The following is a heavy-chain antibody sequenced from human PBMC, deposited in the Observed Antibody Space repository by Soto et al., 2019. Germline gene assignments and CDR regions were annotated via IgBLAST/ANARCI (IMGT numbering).Heavy chain of an antibody. J-gene: IGHJ6*03. CDR1: GGSISSGDYY. CDR3: ARDFWSGYYIPGGDYYYYMDV. V-gene: IGHV4-61*08. D-gene: IGHD3-3*01. CDR2: IYYSGST. Sequence: SETLSLTCTVSGGSISSGDYYWSWIRQPPGKGLEWIGYIYYSGSTNYNPSLKSRVTISVDTSKNQFSLKLSSVTAADTAVYYCARDFWSGYYIPGGDYYYYMDVWGKGTTVTVSS.